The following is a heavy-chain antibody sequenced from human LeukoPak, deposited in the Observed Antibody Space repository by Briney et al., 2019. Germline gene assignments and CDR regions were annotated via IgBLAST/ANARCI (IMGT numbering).Heavy chain of an antibody. D-gene: IGHD3-10*01. CDR1: GGSISSSSYY. CDR3: ARDRGYYGSGSYRDY. CDR2: IYYSGST. J-gene: IGHJ4*02. V-gene: IGHV4-39*07. Sequence: NPSETLSLTCTVSGGSISSSSYYWGWIRQPPGKGLEWIGSIYYSGSTYYNPSLKSRVTISVDTSKNQFSLKLSSVTAADTAVYYCARDRGYYGSGSYRDYWGQGTLVTVSS.